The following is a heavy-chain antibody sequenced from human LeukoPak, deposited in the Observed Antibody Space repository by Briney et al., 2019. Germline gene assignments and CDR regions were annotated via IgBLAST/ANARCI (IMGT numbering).Heavy chain of an antibody. D-gene: IGHD2-15*01. CDR1: GCSITSYW. Sequence: AESLKSSCQGSGCSITSYWIGWVRPMPGKGLELMGANYPRDSDNRYSPSFQGRVTISADKSISTAYLQWSSLKDSDTAMYYCARRSVVAASFSFDYWGQGTLVTVSS. CDR3: ARRSVVAASFSFDY. V-gene: IGHV5-51*01. J-gene: IGHJ4*02. CDR2: NYPRDSDN.